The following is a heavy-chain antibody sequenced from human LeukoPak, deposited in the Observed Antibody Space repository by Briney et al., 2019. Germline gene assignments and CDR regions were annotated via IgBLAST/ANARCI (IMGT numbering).Heavy chain of an antibody. D-gene: IGHD2-15*01. V-gene: IGHV3-53*01. Sequence: GGSLRLSCAASGFSVSSNSMSWVRQAPGKGLQWVSVIYSTGGTYYADSVKGRFTISRDTSRNTLYLQMNSLRAEDTAVYSCARGADGVSSNSRGWFDPWGQGTLVTVSS. J-gene: IGHJ5*02. CDR3: ARGADGVSSNSRGWFDP. CDR1: GFSVSSNS. CDR2: IYSTGGT.